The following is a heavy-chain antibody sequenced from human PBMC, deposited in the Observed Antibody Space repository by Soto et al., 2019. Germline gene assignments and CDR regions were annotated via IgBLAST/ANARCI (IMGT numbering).Heavy chain of an antibody. CDR1: GGSISSGDYY. D-gene: IGHD1-1*01. Sequence: SETLSLTCTVSGGSISSGDYYWSWLRQHPGKGLEWIGYIYYSGSTYYNPSLKSRVTISVDTSKNQFSLKLSSVTAADTAVYYCARWPQLEPRFDYWGQGTLVTVSS. CDR3: ARWPQLEPRFDY. J-gene: IGHJ4*02. V-gene: IGHV4-31*03. CDR2: IYYSGST.